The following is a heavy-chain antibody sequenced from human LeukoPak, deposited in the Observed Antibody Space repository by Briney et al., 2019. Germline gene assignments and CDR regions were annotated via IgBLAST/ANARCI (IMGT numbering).Heavy chain of an antibody. V-gene: IGHV3-33*08. J-gene: IGHJ4*02. CDR3: AREYGSGSYYNRPYFDY. D-gene: IGHD3-10*01. Sequence: GRSLRLSCAASGFTFSSYEMNWVRQAPGKGLEWVAVIWYDGSNKYYADSVKGRFTISRDNSKNTLYLQMYSLRAEDTAVYYCAREYGSGSYYNRPYFDYWGQGTLVTVSS. CDR1: GFTFSSYE. CDR2: IWYDGSNK.